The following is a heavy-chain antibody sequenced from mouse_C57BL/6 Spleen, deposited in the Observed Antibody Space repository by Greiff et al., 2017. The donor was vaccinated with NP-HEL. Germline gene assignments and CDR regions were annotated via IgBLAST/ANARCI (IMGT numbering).Heavy chain of an antibody. D-gene: IGHD1-1*01. Sequence: VQVVESGPGLVAPSQSLSITCTVSGFSLTSYAISWVRQPPGKGLEWLGVIWTGGGTNYNSALKSRLSISKDNSKSQVFLKMNSLQTDDTARYYCARLPHYYGSSYLDYWGQGTTLTVSS. V-gene: IGHV2-9-1*01. CDR3: ARLPHYYGSSYLDY. CDR1: GFSLTSYA. CDR2: IWTGGGT. J-gene: IGHJ2*01.